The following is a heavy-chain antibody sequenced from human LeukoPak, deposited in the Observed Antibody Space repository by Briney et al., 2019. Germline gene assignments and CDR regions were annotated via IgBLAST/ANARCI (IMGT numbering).Heavy chain of an antibody. CDR3: AREKQQLVLGVYYYYGMDV. D-gene: IGHD6-13*01. J-gene: IGHJ6*02. CDR2: INPNSGGT. V-gene: IGHV1-2*06. Sequence: ASVKVSCKASGYTFTDYYIHWVRQAPGQGLEWMGRINPNSGGTNYAQKFQGRVTMTRDTSISTAYMELSRLRSDDTAVYYCAREKQQLVLGVYYYYGMDVWGQGTTVTVSS. CDR1: GYTFTDYY.